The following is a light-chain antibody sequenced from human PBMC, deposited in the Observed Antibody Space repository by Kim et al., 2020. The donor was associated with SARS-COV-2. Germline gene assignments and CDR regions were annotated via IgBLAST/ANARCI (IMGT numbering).Light chain of an antibody. Sequence: ELTQPPSASGTPGQRVTISCSGSSSNIGSNTVNWCQQLPGTAPKLLIYSNNRRPPGVPDRFSGSKSCASAALAISGLQSEDEADYYCAAWDDSLNGPVVGTGTKVTVL. V-gene: IGLV1-44*01. CDR1: SSNIGSNT. J-gene: IGLJ1*01. CDR3: AAWDDSLNGPV. CDR2: SNN.